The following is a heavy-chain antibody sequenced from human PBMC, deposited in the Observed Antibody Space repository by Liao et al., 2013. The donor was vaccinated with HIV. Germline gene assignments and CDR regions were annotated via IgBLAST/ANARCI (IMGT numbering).Heavy chain of an antibody. CDR3: SYSGSQGGVVSDY. Sequence: QVQLQQWGAGLLKPSETLSLTCAVYGGSFSGYYWSWIRQPPGKGLEWIGEINHSGSTNYNPSLKSRVTISVDTSKNQFSLKLNSVTAADTAVYYCSYSGSQGGVVSDYWGQGTLVTVSS. D-gene: IGHD1-26*01. J-gene: IGHJ4*02. CDR2: INHSGST. V-gene: IGHV4-34*01. CDR1: GGSFSGYY.